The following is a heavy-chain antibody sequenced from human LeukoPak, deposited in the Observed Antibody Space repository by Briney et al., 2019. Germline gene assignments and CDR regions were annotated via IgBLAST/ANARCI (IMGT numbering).Heavy chain of an antibody. CDR2: IYDSTST. V-gene: IGHV4-34*01. D-gene: IGHD6-19*01. Sequence: PSETLSLTCAVSRGSLSGYYCSWIRQPPGKGLEWIGEIYDSTSTNYNPPLKSRVTMSLDTSKNRISLKLSSVTAADTAVYFCAAIAMAGHALDAFDIWGQGTMVTVSS. J-gene: IGHJ3*02. CDR3: AAIAMAGHALDAFDI. CDR1: RGSLSGYY.